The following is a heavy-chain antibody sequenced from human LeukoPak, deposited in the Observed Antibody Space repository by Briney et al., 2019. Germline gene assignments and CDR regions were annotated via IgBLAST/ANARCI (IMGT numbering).Heavy chain of an antibody. CDR1: GGSISGWY. V-gene: IGHV4-59*01. J-gene: IGHJ4*02. CDR3: ARETRLTGYFGGLGFNY. Sequence: SGTLSLICTVSGGSISGWYWSWIRQPPGKGLEWIGYIYDSGSTNYNPSLKSRVTMSIDTSKNQFSLKLSSVTAADTAVYYCARETRLTGYFGGLGFNYWGQGTLVTVSS. D-gene: IGHD2-21*01. CDR2: IYDSGST.